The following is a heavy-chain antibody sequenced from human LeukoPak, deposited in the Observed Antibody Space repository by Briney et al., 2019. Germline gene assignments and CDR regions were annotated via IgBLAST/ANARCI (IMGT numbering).Heavy chain of an antibody. V-gene: IGHV3-23*01. CDR2: ISGSGGST. Sequence: PGGSLRLSCAASGFTFSSYAMSWVRQAPGKGLEWVSAISGSGGSTYYADSVKGRFTISRDNSKNTLYLQMNSLRAEDTAVYYCAKDRAVRYFDWLLSSSGMDAWGQGTTVTVSS. J-gene: IGHJ6*02. CDR1: GFTFSSYA. CDR3: AKDRAVRYFDWLLSSSGMDA. D-gene: IGHD3-9*01.